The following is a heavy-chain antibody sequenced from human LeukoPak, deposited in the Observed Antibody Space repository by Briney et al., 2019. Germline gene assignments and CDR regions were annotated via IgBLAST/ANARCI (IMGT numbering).Heavy chain of an antibody. D-gene: IGHD2-2*01. V-gene: IGHV1-2*02. J-gene: IGHJ6*02. CDR2: INPNSGGT. CDR3: ARDQLVVPGGYEDHYYGMDV. Sequence: GASVKVSCKASGYTFTAYYMHCGRQAPGQGLEWMGWINPNSGGTNYAQKFQGRVTMTRDTTISTANMELSRLRSDDTAVYYCARDQLVVPGGYEDHYYGMDVWGQGTTVTLSS. CDR1: GYTFTAYY.